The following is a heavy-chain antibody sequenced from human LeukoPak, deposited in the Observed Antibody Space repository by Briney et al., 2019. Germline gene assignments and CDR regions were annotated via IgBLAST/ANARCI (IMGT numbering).Heavy chain of an antibody. V-gene: IGHV5-51*01. CDR2: IYPDDSDT. J-gene: IGHJ2*01. D-gene: IGHD4-23*01. CDR1: GYTFTSYW. CDR3: ARQYGNRYFDL. Sequence: PGESLKISCKGSGYTFTSYWIGWVRQMPGKGLEWMGIIYPDDSDTRYSPSFQGQVTFSVDKSTTTAYLQWTSLKASDTAMYYCARQYGNRYFDLWGRGIQVSVSS.